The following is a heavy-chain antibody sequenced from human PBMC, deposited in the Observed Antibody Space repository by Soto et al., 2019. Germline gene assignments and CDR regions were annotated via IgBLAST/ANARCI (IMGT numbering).Heavy chain of an antibody. Sequence: PSETLSLTCTVSGGSISSGGYYWSGIRQHPGKGLEWIGYIYYSGSTYYNPSLKSRVTISVDTSKNQFSLKLSSVTAADTAVYYCARMDSDYCDPSNNWFDPWGQGILVTVSS. J-gene: IGHJ5*02. V-gene: IGHV4-31*03. CDR1: GGSISSGGYY. CDR2: IYYSGST. CDR3: ARMDSDYCDPSNNWFDP. D-gene: IGHD4-17*01.